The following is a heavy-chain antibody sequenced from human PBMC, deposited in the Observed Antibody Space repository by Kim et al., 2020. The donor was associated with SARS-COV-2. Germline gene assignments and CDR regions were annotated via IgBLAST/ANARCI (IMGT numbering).Heavy chain of an antibody. V-gene: IGHV3-33*01. J-gene: IGHJ4*02. Sequence: GGSLRLSCAASGFTFSSYGMHWVRQAPGKGLEWVAVIWYDGSNKYYADSVKGRFTISRDNSKNTLYLQMNSLRAEDTAVYYCARAHSGYDFYYWGQGTLVTVSS. CDR3: ARAHSGYDFYY. CDR1: GFTFSSYG. CDR2: IWYDGSNK. D-gene: IGHD5-12*01.